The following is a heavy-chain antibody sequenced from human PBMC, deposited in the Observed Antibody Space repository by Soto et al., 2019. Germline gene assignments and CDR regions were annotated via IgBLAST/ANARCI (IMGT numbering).Heavy chain of an antibody. CDR2: IYWDDDK. Sequence: QITLKGSGPTLVKPTQTLTLTCTFSGFSLTTRGVGVGWTRQPPGRALECFALIYWDDDKRYSPSLQSRLPTTKDTPKNQVVLTITNVDPVDTATYYCAHIPNYYQYDWFDPWCQGTLVSVPS. CDR1: GFSLTTRGVG. D-gene: IGHD3-16*01. V-gene: IGHV2-5*02. J-gene: IGHJ5*02. CDR3: AHIPNYYQYDWFDP.